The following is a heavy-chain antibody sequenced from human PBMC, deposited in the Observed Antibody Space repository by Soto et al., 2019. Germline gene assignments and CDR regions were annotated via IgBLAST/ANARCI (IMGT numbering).Heavy chain of an antibody. Sequence: EVPLVESGGGLVQPGGSLRLSCAASGFTFSSYSMNWVRQAPGKGLEWGSYISSSSSTIYYADSVKGGFTISRDNAKNALYLQMTSLRAEDTAVYYCARDLNYAPFAYLGYGMVVTVSS. V-gene: IGHV3-48*01. CDR2: ISSSSSTI. CDR1: GFTFSSYS. D-gene: IGHD1-7*01. CDR3: ARDLNYAPFAY. J-gene: IGHJ4*01.